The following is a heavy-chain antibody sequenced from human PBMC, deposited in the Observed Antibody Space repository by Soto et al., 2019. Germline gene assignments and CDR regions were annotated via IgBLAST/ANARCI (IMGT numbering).Heavy chain of an antibody. CDR3: ARLTGAAARYYYGMDV. J-gene: IGHJ6*02. V-gene: IGHV4-39*01. Sequence: SETLSLTCTVSGGSISSSSYYWGWIRQPPGKGLEWIGSIYYSGSTYYNPSLKSRVTISVDTSKNQFSLKLSSVTAADTAVYYCARLTGAAARYYYGMDVWGQGTTVTVSS. CDR2: IYYSGST. D-gene: IGHD6-13*01. CDR1: GGSISSSSYY.